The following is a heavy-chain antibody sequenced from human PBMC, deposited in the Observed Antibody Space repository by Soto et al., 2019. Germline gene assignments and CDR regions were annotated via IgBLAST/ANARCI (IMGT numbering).Heavy chain of an antibody. CDR3: ARVSVNYYDSSGYYEYFDY. Sequence: SETLSLTCTVSGGSISSGDYYWSWIRQPPGKGLEWIGYIYYSGSTYYNPSLKSRVTISVDTSKNQFSLKLSSVTAADTAVYYCARVSVNYYDSSGYYEYFDYWGQGTLVTVSS. CDR1: GGSISSGDYY. V-gene: IGHV4-30-4*01. D-gene: IGHD3-22*01. CDR2: IYYSGST. J-gene: IGHJ4*02.